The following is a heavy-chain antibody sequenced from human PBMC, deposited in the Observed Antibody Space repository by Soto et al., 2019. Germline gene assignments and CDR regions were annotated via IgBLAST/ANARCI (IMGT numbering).Heavy chain of an antibody. CDR1: GYTFTSHS. D-gene: IGHD3-10*01. V-gene: IGHV1-18*04. CDR3: ARVGYYYGSGSYLFDP. CDR2: ISAYNGYT. Sequence: QVQLVQSGAEVKKPGASVKVSCKASGYTFTSHSISWVRRAPGEGLEWVGWISAYNGYTNYAENFQGRVTMTTDASTSTAYMELRSLSSDDTAVYYCARVGYYYGSGSYLFDPWGQGTLVTVSS. J-gene: IGHJ5*02.